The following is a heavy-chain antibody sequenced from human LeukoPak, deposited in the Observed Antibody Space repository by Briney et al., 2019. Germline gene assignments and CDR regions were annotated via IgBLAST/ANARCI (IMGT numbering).Heavy chain of an antibody. CDR3: ARFPPDYSSSWFDY. V-gene: IGHV3-53*01. D-gene: IGHD6-13*01. J-gene: IGHJ5*01. CDR2: IYSGGST. CDR1: GFTVSSNY. Sequence: PGGSLRLSCAVSGFTVSSNYMSWVRQAPGKGLEWVSVIYSGGSTYYADSVKGRFTISRDNSKNTLYLQMNSLRAEDTAVYYCARFPPDYSSSWFDYWGQGTLVTVSS.